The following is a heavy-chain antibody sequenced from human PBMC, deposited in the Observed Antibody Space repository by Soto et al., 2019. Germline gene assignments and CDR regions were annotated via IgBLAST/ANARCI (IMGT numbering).Heavy chain of an antibody. CDR1: SGSVSSGSYY. CDR3: AREGRVVPDH. D-gene: IGHD2-2*01. V-gene: IGHV4-61*01. Sequence: SETLSLTCTASSGSVSSGSYYWSWIRQPPGKGREWIGYIYYSRSPNYHPSLKSRITISVDTSKNQFSLKLSSVTPADTAVYYCAREGRVVPDHWGQGTLVTVSS. CDR2: IYYSRSP. J-gene: IGHJ4*02.